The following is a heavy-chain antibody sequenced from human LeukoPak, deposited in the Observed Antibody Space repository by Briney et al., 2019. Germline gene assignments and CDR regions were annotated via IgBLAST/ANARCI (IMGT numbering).Heavy chain of an antibody. D-gene: IGHD5-18*01. CDR3: ARDEGGYRV. J-gene: IGHJ4*02. Sequence: ASVKVSCKTSGYTFTTYVFNWVRRPPGQGLEWMGWISAYNVNTNYAQKLQGRVTMTTDTSTSTAYMELRSLRSDDTAVYYCARDEGGYRVWGQGTLVTVSS. V-gene: IGHV1-18*01. CDR2: ISAYNVNT. CDR1: GYTFTTYV.